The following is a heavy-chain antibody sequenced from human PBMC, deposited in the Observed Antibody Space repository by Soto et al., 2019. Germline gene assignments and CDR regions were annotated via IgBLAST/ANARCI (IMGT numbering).Heavy chain of an antibody. V-gene: IGHV4-39*01. CDR3: ARQRTTVVTQAYFDH. J-gene: IGHJ4*02. D-gene: IGHD2-21*02. CDR1: GESIISSSYY. Sequence: PSETLSLTCIVSGESIISSSYYLCCIRQPPWKGLELIGSIYYSGRTYYNPSFKSRVTISIDTSKNQFSLKLSSVTATDTAVYYCARQRTTVVTQAYFDHWGQGALVTVSS. CDR2: IYYSGRT.